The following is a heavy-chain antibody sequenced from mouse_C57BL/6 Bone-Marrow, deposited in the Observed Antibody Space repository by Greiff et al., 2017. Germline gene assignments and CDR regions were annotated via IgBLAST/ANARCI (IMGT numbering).Heavy chain of an antibody. CDR3: AREGFAY. CDR2: IDPNSGGT. V-gene: IGHV1-72*01. CDR1: GYTFTSYW. Sequence: VQLQPGAELVKPGASVKLSCKASGYTFTSYWMHWVKQRPGRRLEWIGRIDPNSGGTKYNEKFKSKATLTVDKPSSTAYMQLSSLTSEDSAVYYCAREGFAYWGQGTLVTVSA. J-gene: IGHJ3*01.